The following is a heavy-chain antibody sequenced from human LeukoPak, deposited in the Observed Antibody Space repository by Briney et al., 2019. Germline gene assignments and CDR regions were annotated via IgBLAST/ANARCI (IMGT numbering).Heavy chain of an antibody. CDR3: ARLDYYGSGSLSPLFDY. Sequence: PSETLSLTCTVSGGSIGSGSYYWSWIRQPPGKGLEWIGYIYYSGSTNYNPSLKSRVTISVDTSKNQFSLKLSSVTAADTAVYYCARLDYYGSGSLSPLFDYWGQGTLVTVSS. CDR2: IYYSGST. D-gene: IGHD3-10*01. J-gene: IGHJ4*02. V-gene: IGHV4-61*01. CDR1: GGSIGSGSYY.